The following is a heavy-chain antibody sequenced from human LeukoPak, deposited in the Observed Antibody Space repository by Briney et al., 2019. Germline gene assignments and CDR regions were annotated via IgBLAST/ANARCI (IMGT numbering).Heavy chain of an antibody. Sequence: PSETLSLTCTVSGGSISSNHWGWIRQPPGKGLEWIADFSYSGSTDYNPSLKSRVTISVDTSKNQFSLKLSSVTAADTAVYYCARSGRTPFDYWGQGTLVTVSS. V-gene: IGHV4-59*01. CDR3: ARSGRTPFDY. CDR2: FSYSGST. D-gene: IGHD1-14*01. J-gene: IGHJ4*02. CDR1: GGSISSNH.